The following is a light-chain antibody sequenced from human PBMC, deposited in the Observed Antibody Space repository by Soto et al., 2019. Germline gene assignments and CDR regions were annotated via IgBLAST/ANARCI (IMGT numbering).Light chain of an antibody. J-gene: IGKJ4*01. V-gene: IGKV1-13*02. CDR2: YAS. Sequence: AIQLTQSPSSLSASVGDRVTITCRASQGINSALAWYQQKPGKSPKVLIYYASNLESGVPSRFRGSGSGTDFTLTINSLQPEDFAAYYCQHFNGYPLAFGGGTKVEIK. CDR3: QHFNGYPLA. CDR1: QGINSA.